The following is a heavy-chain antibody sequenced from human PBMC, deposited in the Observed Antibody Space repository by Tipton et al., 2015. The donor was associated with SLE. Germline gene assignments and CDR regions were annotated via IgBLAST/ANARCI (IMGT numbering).Heavy chain of an antibody. CDR1: GFTFSSYV. J-gene: IGHJ5*01. V-gene: IGHV3-48*01. D-gene: IGHD6-19*01. Sequence: SLRLSCAASGFTFSSYVIHWVRQAPGKGLEWVSYISSSSSTIYYADSVKGRFTISRDNAKNSLYLQMNSLRAEDTAVYYCAREGGAGYSSGWFDYWGQGTLVTVSS. CDR2: ISSSSSTI. CDR3: AREGGAGYSSGWFDY.